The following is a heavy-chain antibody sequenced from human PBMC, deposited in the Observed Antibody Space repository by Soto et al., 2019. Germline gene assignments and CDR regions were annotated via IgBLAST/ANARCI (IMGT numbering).Heavy chain of an antibody. J-gene: IGHJ4*02. D-gene: IGHD2-21*02. V-gene: IGHV4-39*01. Sequence: SESLSLTCIVSVESISSSSYYWGWILQPPGKGLERIGSIYYSGRTYYNPSFKSRVTISIDTSKNQFSLKLSSVTATDTAVYYCARQRTTVVTQAYFDHWGQGALVTVSS. CDR2: IYYSGRT. CDR1: VESISSSSYY. CDR3: ARQRTTVVTQAYFDH.